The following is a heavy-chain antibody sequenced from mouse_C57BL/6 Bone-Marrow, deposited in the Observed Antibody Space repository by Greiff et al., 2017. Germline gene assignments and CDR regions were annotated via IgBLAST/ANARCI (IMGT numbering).Heavy chain of an antibody. D-gene: IGHD1-1*01. J-gene: IGHJ3*01. Sequence: EVQGVESGAELVRPGASVKLSCTASGFNIKDYYMHWVKQRPEQGLEWIGRIDPEDGDTEYAPKFQGKATMTADTSSNTAYLQLSSLTSEDTAVYYCTDYYGSSYDWFAYWGQGTLVTVSA. V-gene: IGHV14-1*01. CDR1: GFNIKDYY. CDR2: IDPEDGDT. CDR3: TDYYGSSYDWFAY.